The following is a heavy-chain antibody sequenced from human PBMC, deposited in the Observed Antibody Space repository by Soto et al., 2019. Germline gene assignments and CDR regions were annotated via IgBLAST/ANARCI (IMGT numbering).Heavy chain of an antibody. CDR1: GGSFSGYY. CDR2: INHSGST. V-gene: IGHV4-34*01. D-gene: IGHD3-10*01. Sequence: SETLSLTCAVYGGSFSGYYWSWIRQPPGKGLEWIGEINHSGSTNYNPSLKSRVTISVDTSKNQFSLKLSSVTAADTAVYYCARGGTRGNYGSGSYYNVLRSPLWYYFDYWGQGTLVTVSS. CDR3: ARGGTRGNYGSGSYYNVLRSPLWYYFDY. J-gene: IGHJ4*02.